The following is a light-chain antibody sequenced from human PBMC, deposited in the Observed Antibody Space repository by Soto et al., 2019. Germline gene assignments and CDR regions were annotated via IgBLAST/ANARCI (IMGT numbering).Light chain of an antibody. V-gene: IGKV1-5*01. CDR3: LQYNTFSAT. Sequence: DIQMTQSPSTLSPSVGDRVTITCRASQNIVNWLAWYQQKPGKAPKILIYGASTLESGVPSGFSGSGSGTEFTLTITNLQTDDFATYYCLQYNTFSATFGQGTRLEIK. CDR2: GAS. J-gene: IGKJ5*01. CDR1: QNIVNW.